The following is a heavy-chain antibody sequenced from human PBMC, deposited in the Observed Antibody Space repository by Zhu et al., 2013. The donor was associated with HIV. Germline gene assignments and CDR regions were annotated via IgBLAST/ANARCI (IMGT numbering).Heavy chain of an antibody. Sequence: QVQLVQSGAEVKKPGSSVKVSCKASGGTFSSYAISWVRQAPGQGLEWMGWISAYNGNTNYAQKLQGRVTMTTDTSTSTAYMELRSLRSDDTAVYYCARASYYYDSSGAVCRCNDYWGQGTLVTVSS. J-gene: IGHJ4*02. V-gene: IGHV1-18*01. CDR3: ARASYYYDSSGAVCRCNDY. D-gene: IGHD3-22*01. CDR1: GGTFSSYA. CDR2: ISAYNGNT.